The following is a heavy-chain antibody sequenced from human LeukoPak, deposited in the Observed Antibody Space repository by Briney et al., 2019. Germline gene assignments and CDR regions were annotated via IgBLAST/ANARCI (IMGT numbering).Heavy chain of an antibody. CDR2: IYYSGST. Sequence: SETLSLTCTVSGGSISSYYWSWIRQPPGKGLEWIGYIYYSGSTNYNPSLKSRVTISADTSKNQFSLKLSSVTAADTAVYYCARENYGDPNWFDPWGQGTLVTVSS. CDR3: ARENYGDPNWFDP. D-gene: IGHD4-17*01. J-gene: IGHJ5*02. CDR1: GGSISSYY. V-gene: IGHV4-59*01.